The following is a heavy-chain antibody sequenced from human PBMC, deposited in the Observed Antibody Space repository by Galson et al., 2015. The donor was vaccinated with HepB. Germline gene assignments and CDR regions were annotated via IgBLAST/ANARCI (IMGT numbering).Heavy chain of an antibody. Sequence: ETLSLTCTVSGGSISSYYWSWIRQPPGKGLEWIGYIYYSGSTNYNPSLKSRVTKSVDTSKNQFSLKLSSVTAADTAVYYCARGLGYCSGGSCYGAFDIWGQGTKVTVSS. J-gene: IGHJ3*02. CDR1: GGSISSYY. CDR3: ARGLGYCSGGSCYGAFDI. V-gene: IGHV4-59*01. CDR2: IYYSGST. D-gene: IGHD2-15*01.